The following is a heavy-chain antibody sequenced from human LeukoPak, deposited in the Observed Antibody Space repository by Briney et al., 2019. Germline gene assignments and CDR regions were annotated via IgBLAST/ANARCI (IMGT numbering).Heavy chain of an antibody. Sequence: PGGSLRLSCAASGFTFSSYWMSWVRQAPGKGLEWVANIKQDGSEKYYVDSVKGRFTISRDNAKNSLYLQMNSLRAEDTAVYYCARDGYHYDSSGYFDYWGQGTLVTVSS. CDR2: IKQDGSEK. J-gene: IGHJ4*02. CDR3: ARDGYHYDSSGYFDY. D-gene: IGHD3-22*01. CDR1: GFTFSSYW. V-gene: IGHV3-7*01.